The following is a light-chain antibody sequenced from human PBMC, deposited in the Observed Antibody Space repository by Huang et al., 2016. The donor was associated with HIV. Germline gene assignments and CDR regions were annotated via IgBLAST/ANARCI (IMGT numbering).Light chain of an antibody. CDR3: QQRTKWPPVLT. J-gene: IGKJ4*01. CDR1: QSVGVY. CDR2: EAS. V-gene: IGKV3-11*01. Sequence: EIVLTQSPATLSLSPGDRATLSCRASQSVGVYLAWYQQKPGQAPRLRIFEASNRAHGIPDRFSGSGSGTDFTLTIDSLQPDDFAIYYCQQRTKWPPVLTFGGGTRVEIK.